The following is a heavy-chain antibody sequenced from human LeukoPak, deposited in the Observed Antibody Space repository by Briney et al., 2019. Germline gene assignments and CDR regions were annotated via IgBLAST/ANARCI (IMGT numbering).Heavy chain of an antibody. CDR1: GDSISSSSYS. V-gene: IGHV4-39*07. D-gene: IGHD3-3*01. CDR3: ARAKGAWGFLEWPQALDAFDI. CDR2: IYYSGST. J-gene: IGHJ3*02. Sequence: KPSETLSLTCTVSGDSISSSSYSWGWIRQPPGKGLEWIGSIYYSGSTNYNPSLKSRVTISVDTSKNQFSLKLSSVTAADTAVYYCARAKGAWGFLEWPQALDAFDIWGQGTMVTVSS.